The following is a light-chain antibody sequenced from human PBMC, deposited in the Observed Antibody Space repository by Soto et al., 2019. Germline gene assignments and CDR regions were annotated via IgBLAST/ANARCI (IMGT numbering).Light chain of an antibody. CDR2: KAS. CDR1: PSISSW. J-gene: IGKJ1*01. CDR3: QPYNSYSLT. Sequence: QMTKSPSTMSASRGDRVTMTCRASPSISSWLAWDPQKPGKAPRLXTYKASSLVSGVTPSCSGRGGGTEFTLTITILLPYDFTRYYWQPYNSYSLTFVQGTKV. V-gene: IGKV1-5*03.